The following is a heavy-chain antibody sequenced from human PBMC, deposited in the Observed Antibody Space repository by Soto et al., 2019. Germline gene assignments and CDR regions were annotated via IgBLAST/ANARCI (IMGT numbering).Heavy chain of an antibody. V-gene: IGHV4-31*03. Sequence: TLSLTCTVSGGSXSSGGYYWSWIRQHPGKGLEWIGYIYYSGSTYYNPSLKSRVTISVDTSKNQFSLKLSSVTAADTAVYYCARDSGVPVGNDAFDIWGQGTMVTVSS. D-gene: IGHD2-2*01. CDR1: GGSXSSGGYY. CDR3: ARDSGVPVGNDAFDI. CDR2: IYYSGST. J-gene: IGHJ3*02.